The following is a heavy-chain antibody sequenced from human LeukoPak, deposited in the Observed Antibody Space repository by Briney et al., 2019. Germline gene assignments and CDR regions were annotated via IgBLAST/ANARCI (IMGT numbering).Heavy chain of an antibody. V-gene: IGHV3-48*01. CDR2: ISSSSSTM. CDR3: ARADYYDSSGYHRLNYFDY. D-gene: IGHD3-22*01. Sequence: GGSLRLSCAASGFTFSSYSMNWVRQAPGKGLEWVSYISSSSSTMYYADSVKGRFTISRDNAKNSLYLQMNSLRAEDTAVYYCARADYYDSSGYHRLNYFDYWGQGTLVTVSS. CDR1: GFTFSSYS. J-gene: IGHJ4*02.